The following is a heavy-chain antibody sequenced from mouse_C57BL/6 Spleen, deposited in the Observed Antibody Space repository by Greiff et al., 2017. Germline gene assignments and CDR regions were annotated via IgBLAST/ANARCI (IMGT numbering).Heavy chain of an antibody. CDR2: ISYDGSN. V-gene: IGHV3-6*01. CDR1: GYSITSGYY. D-gene: IGHD2-4*01. Sequence: EVKLMESGPGLVKPSQSLSLTCSVTGYSITSGYYWNWIRQFPGNKLEWMGYISYDGSNNYNPSLKNRISITRDPSKNQFVLKLNAVTTEDTATYYCARRGYDYEGYAMDYWGQGTSVTVSS. CDR3: ARRGYDYEGYAMDY. J-gene: IGHJ4*01.